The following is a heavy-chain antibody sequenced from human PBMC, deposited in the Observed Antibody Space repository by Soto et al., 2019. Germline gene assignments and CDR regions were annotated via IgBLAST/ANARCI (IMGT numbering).Heavy chain of an antibody. J-gene: IGHJ4*02. CDR3: ARSPSSGWYYFDY. Sequence: GSLRLSCAVSEFTFSNYWMYWVRQAPGKGLVWVSRINSDGSSTSYADSVKGRFTFSRDNAKNTLYLQMNSLRAEDTAVYYCARSPSSGWYYFDYWGLGTLVTVSS. CDR1: EFTFSNYW. D-gene: IGHD6-19*01. V-gene: IGHV3-74*01. CDR2: INSDGSST.